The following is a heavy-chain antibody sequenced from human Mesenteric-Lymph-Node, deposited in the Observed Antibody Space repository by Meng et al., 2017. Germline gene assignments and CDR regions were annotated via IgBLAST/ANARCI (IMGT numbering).Heavy chain of an antibody. Sequence: QAQLQESGPGLVEHSGTLFLTLQVFGRSFRSRPWWGWGRQPGGKGLEWIAEMNLGGGPNYNPSLKGRFTMSVDKSNDQWSLQLTAVTAADTAVYYCARIFDSWGQGTLVTVSS. V-gene: IGHV4-4*02. CDR1: GRSFRSRPW. J-gene: IGHJ4*02. CDR3: ARIFDS. CDR2: MNLGGGP.